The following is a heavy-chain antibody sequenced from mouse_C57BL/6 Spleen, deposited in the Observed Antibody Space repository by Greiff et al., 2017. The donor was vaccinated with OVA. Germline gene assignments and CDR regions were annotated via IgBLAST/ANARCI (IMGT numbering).Heavy chain of an antibody. CDR2: IYPGSGST. CDR3: ARESLKKRVDY. CDR1: GYTFTSYW. Sequence: QVQLQQAGAELVKPGASVKMSCKASGYTFTSYWITWVKQRPGQGLEWIGDIYPGSGSTNYNEKFKSKATLTVDTSSSTAYMQLSSLTSEDSAVYYCARESLKKRVDYWGQGTTLTVSS. V-gene: IGHV1-55*01. J-gene: IGHJ2*01. D-gene: IGHD1-3*01.